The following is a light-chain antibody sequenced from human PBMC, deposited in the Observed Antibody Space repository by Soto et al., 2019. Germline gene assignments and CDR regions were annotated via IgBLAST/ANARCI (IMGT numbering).Light chain of an antibody. CDR1: SSNIGPSFD. V-gene: IGLV1-40*01. J-gene: IGLJ2*01. Sequence: QSVLTQSPSVSGAPGQRVTISCTGSSSNIGPSFDVHWYQHLPGTAPKLLIYGNDNRPSGVPDRFSGSKSGTSASLAITGLQAEDEADYYCQSYASSLSAVVFGEGTKLTVL. CDR2: GND. CDR3: QSYASSLSAVV.